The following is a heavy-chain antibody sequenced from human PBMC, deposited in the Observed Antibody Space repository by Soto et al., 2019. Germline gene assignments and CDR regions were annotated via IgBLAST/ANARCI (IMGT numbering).Heavy chain of an antibody. V-gene: IGHV3-7*05. CDR3: ARDFSPSGEFFLDAFDV. J-gene: IGHJ3*01. CDR1: GFSFSSFW. D-gene: IGHD2-21*01. Sequence: EVQLVESGGGLVQPGGSLKLSCAASGFSFSSFWMTWVRQAPGKGLKWVANRNQDGIKIHYGDSVEGRFTLSRDNAKNSLYLQLNSLRPEDTAMYYCARDFSPSGEFFLDAFDVWGQGTVVTVSS. CDR2: RNQDGIKI.